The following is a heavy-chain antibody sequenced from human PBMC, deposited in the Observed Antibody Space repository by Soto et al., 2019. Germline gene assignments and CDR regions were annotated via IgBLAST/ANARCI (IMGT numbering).Heavy chain of an antibody. V-gene: IGHV3-23*01. CDR1: GFTFSGYA. J-gene: IGHJ4*02. Sequence: GGSLRLSCAASGFTFSGYAMSWVRQAPGKGLEWVSTISGSGSATYYADSMKGRFTISRDNAQNTLYLQMSSLIVEDSAVYYCTRDTFGDEDYWGQGIPVTVSS. CDR2: ISGSGSAT. D-gene: IGHD4-17*01. CDR3: TRDTFGDEDY.